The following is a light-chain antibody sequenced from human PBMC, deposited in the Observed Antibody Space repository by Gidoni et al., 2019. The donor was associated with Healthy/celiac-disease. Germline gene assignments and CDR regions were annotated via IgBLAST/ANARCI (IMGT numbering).Light chain of an antibody. Sequence: ASQLTQSPSSLSASVGDRVTITCRASQGISSALAWYQQKPGKAPKLLIYDASSLESGVPSRLSGSGSGTDFTLTISRLQPEDFATYYCQQFHNYPLTFGGGTKVEIK. CDR2: DAS. CDR1: QGISSA. V-gene: IGKV1D-13*01. CDR3: QQFHNYPLT. J-gene: IGKJ4*01.